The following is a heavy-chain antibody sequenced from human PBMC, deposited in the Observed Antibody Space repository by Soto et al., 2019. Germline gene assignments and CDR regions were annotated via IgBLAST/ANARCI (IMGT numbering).Heavy chain of an antibody. Sequence: QVQLVESGGGVVQPGRSLRLSCAASGFTFSSYGMHWVRQAPGKGLEWVAVIWYDGSNKYYADSVKGRFTISRDNSKNXXXXXXXXXXXXDTAVYYCARGAYIVATISGLDFDYWGQGTLVTVSS. CDR1: GFTFSSYG. V-gene: IGHV3-33*01. D-gene: IGHD5-12*01. CDR2: IWYDGSNK. CDR3: ARGAYIVATISGLDFDY. J-gene: IGHJ4*02.